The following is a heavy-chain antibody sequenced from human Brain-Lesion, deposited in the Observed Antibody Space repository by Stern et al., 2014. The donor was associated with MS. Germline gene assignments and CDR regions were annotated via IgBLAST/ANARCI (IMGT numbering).Heavy chain of an antibody. V-gene: IGHV3-9*01. Sequence: EVQLVESGGGLVQPGRSLRLSCAASGFTVDDYAMHWVRQAPGQGLEWVSGISWNSGSIGYADSVKGRFTISRDNAKNSLYLQMNSLRAEDTALYYCAKGYGTGIYYGLDIWGQGTTVTVSS. CDR1: GFTVDDYA. D-gene: IGHD3-10*01. CDR2: ISWNSGSI. CDR3: AKGYGTGIYYGLDI. J-gene: IGHJ6*02.